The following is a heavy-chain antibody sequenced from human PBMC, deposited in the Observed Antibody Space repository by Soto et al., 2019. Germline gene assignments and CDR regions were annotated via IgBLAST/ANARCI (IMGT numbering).Heavy chain of an antibody. J-gene: IGHJ6*03. CDR3: ARTMVRGVMTLQHYYYMDV. CDR2: ISSSGSTI. Sequence: QVQLVESGGGLVKPGGSLRLSCAASGITFSDYYMSWIRQAPGKGLEWVSYISSSGSTIYYADSVKGRFTISRDNAKNSLYLQMNSLRAEDTAVYYGARTMVRGVMTLQHYYYMDVWGKGTTVPVSS. D-gene: IGHD3-10*01. V-gene: IGHV3-11*01. CDR1: GITFSDYY.